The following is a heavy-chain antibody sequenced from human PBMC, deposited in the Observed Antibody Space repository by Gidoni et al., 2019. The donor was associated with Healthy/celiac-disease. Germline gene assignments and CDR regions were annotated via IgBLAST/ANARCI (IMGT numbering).Heavy chain of an antibody. CDR3: ARHRQYSGSYSDWFDP. Sequence: QLQLQASGPGLVKPSETLSLTCTASTGSISHSSYYWGWIRQPQGKGLEWIGSIYYSGSTFYNPSLKSRVTKYVDTSKNQFSLKLSSVTAADTAVYYCARHRQYSGSYSDWFDPWGQGTLVTVSS. V-gene: IGHV4-39*01. D-gene: IGHD1-26*01. CDR2: IYYSGST. J-gene: IGHJ5*02. CDR1: TGSISHSSYY.